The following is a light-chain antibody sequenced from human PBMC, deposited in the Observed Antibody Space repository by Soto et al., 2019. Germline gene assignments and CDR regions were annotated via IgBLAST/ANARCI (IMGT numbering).Light chain of an antibody. CDR1: QRVTSNY. V-gene: IGKV3-20*01. J-gene: IGKJ1*01. CDR3: QQYGNSPRT. Sequence: EIVLTQSPGTLSLSPWETTTLSSSASQRVTSNYLAWYQQKPGQAPRLLIYGASTRATGIPGRFSGSGSGTDFTLTITSLEPEDFAVYYCQQYGNSPRTFGQGTKVDIK. CDR2: GAS.